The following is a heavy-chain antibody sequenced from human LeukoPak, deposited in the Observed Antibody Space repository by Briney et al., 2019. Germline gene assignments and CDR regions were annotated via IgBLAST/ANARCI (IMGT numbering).Heavy chain of an antibody. V-gene: IGHV4-61*02. Sequence: SQTLSLTCTVSGGSISSGSYYWSWIRQPAGKGLEWIGRIYTSGSTNYNPSLKSRVTISVDTSKNQFSLKLSSVTAADTAVYYCARGDYGEFDYWGQGTLVTVSS. CDR3: ARGDYGEFDY. CDR2: IYTSGST. J-gene: IGHJ4*02. CDR1: GGSISSGSYY. D-gene: IGHD4-17*01.